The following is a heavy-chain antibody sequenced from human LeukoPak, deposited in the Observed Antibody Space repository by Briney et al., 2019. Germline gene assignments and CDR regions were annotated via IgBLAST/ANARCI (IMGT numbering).Heavy chain of an antibody. V-gene: IGHV1-8*01. Sequence: WASVKVSCEASGYTFTSYDINWVRQATGQGLEWMGWMNPNSGNTGYAQKFQGRVTMTRNTSISTAYMELSSLRSGDTAVYYCARVLRGYSGYDYYYYYYMDVWGKGTTVTISS. D-gene: IGHD5-12*01. CDR2: MNPNSGNT. J-gene: IGHJ6*03. CDR1: GYTFTSYD. CDR3: ARVLRGYSGYDYYYYYYMDV.